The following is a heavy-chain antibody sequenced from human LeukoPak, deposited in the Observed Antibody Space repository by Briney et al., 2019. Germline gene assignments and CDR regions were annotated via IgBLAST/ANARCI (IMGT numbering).Heavy chain of an antibody. CDR2: INPDDGST. D-gene: IGHD2-21*01. CDR3: LTIVETDLDAFDI. V-gene: IGHV3-74*01. J-gene: IGHJ3*02. CDR1: GFTFSHFF. Sequence: GGSLRLSCAASGFTFSHFFMNWVRQAPGKGLVWVSRINPDDGSTSYADSVKGRFTISRDNAKSTLYLQMNSLRAEDTAVYYCLTIVETDLDAFDIWGQGTKVTVSS.